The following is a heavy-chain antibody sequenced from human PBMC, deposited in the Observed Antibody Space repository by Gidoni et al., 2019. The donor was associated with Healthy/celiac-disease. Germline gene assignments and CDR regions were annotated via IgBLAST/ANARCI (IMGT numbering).Heavy chain of an antibody. CDR1: GGSIRSYY. CDR3: ARSKGVTTVTSGDFDY. D-gene: IGHD4-17*01. CDR2: IYTSGST. Sequence: QVQLQESGPGLVKPSETLSLTCTVSGGSIRSYYWSWIRQPAGKGLEWIGRIYTSGSTNYNPSLKSRVTMSVDTSKNQFSLKLSSVTAADTAVYYCARSKGVTTVTSGDFDYWGQGTLVTVSS. J-gene: IGHJ4*02. V-gene: IGHV4-4*07.